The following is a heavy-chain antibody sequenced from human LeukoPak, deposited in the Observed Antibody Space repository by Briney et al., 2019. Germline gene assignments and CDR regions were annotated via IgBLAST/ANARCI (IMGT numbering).Heavy chain of an antibody. V-gene: IGHV3-23*01. CDR2: ISGSGSST. D-gene: IGHD3-22*01. Sequence: GGSLRLSCAASGFTFSSYAMSWVRQAPGKGLEWVSAISGSGSSTSYADSVKGRFTISRDNSKNTLYLQMNSLRAEDTAVYYCAKCALFRFDSSGSPDYWGQGTLVTVSS. J-gene: IGHJ4*02. CDR3: AKCALFRFDSSGSPDY. CDR1: GFTFSSYA.